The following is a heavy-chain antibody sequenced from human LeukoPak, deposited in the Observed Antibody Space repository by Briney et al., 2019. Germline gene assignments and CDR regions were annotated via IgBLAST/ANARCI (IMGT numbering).Heavy chain of an antibody. CDR3: AKDITHTFGGVIVPRGTDY. V-gene: IGHV3-74*01. CDR1: GFTLSNYW. Sequence: PGGSLRLSCSASGFTLSNYWIHWVRQAPGKGLVWVSRINTDGSSTNYADFVRGRFTVSRDNSKNTLYLQMNSLRAEDTAVYYCAKDITHTFGGVIVPRGTDYWGQGTLVTVSS. J-gene: IGHJ4*02. CDR2: INTDGSST. D-gene: IGHD3-16*02.